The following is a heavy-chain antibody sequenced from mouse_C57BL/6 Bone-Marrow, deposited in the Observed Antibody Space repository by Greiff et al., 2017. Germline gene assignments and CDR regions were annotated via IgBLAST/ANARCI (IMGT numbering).Heavy chain of an antibody. V-gene: IGHV1-75*01. D-gene: IGHD1-1*01. Sequence: VMLVESGPELVKPGASVKISCKASGYTFTDYYINWVKQKPGQGLEWIGWIFPGSGSTYYNEKFKGKATLTVDKSSSTAYMLLSSLTSEDSAVYFCARDFYYYGSSLYYAMDYWGQGTSVTVSS. CDR3: ARDFYYYGSSLYYAMDY. CDR1: GYTFTDYY. J-gene: IGHJ4*01. CDR2: IFPGSGST.